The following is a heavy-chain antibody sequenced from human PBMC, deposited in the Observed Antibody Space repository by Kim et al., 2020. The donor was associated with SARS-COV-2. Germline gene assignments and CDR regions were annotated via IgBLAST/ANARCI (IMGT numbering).Heavy chain of an antibody. J-gene: IGHJ6*02. CDR3: ARDTYCSGGSCGNYYYGMDV. Sequence: ASVKVYCKASGYTFTGYYMHWVRQAPGQGLEWMGWINPNSGGTNYAQKFQGWVTMTRDTSISTAYMELSRLRSDDTAVYYCARDTYCSGGSCGNYYYGMDVWGQGTTVTVSS. V-gene: IGHV1-2*04. CDR2: INPNSGGT. D-gene: IGHD2-15*01. CDR1: GYTFTGYY.